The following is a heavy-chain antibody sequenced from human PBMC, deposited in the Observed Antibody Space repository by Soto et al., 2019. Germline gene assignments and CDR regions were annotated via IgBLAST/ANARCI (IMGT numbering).Heavy chain of an antibody. CDR2: IIPIFGTA. CDR1: GSTFSSYA. V-gene: IGHV1-69*12. Sequence: QVQRVQSGAEVKKPGSSVKVSCKASGSTFSSYAISWVRQAPGQGLEWMGGIIPIFGTANYAQKFQGRVTITADESTSTAYRELSSLRSEDTAVYHCARESRYCSGGSCYFLPGIDYWGQGTLVTVSS. J-gene: IGHJ4*02. CDR3: ARESRYCSGGSCYFLPGIDY. D-gene: IGHD2-15*01.